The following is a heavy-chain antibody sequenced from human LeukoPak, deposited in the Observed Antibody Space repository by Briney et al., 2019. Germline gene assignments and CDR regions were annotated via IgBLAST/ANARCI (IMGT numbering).Heavy chain of an antibody. V-gene: IGHV3-23*01. CDR3: AKDGFVPPPHSSSSGRPYYFDY. J-gene: IGHJ4*02. CDR1: GFTFWSSG. CDR2: ISGSGGRT. D-gene: IGHD6-13*01. Sequence: GGTLILSCAASGFTFWSSGMSWVRQAPGKGLEWVSAISGSGGRTYYPDSVKGRFTISRDNSKNTLYLQMNSLRAEDTAIYYCAKDGFVPPPHSSSSGRPYYFDYWGQGTLVTVSS.